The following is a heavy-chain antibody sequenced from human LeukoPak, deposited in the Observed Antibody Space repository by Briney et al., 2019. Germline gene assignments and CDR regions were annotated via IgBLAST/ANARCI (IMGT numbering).Heavy chain of an antibody. V-gene: IGHV1-46*01. CDR1: GYTFTSYD. D-gene: IGHD2-2*01. CDR3: ARDIVVVPAAPVYGMDV. Sequence: ASVKVSCKASGYTFTSYDINWVRQAPGQGLEWMGIINPSGGSTSYAQKFQGRVTMTRDTSTSTVYMELSSLRSEDTAVYYCARDIVVVPAAPVYGMDVWGKGTTVTVSS. CDR2: INPSGGST. J-gene: IGHJ6*04.